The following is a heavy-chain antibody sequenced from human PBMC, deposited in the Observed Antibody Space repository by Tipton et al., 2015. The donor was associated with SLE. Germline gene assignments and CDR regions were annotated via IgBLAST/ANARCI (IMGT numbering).Heavy chain of an antibody. CDR3: AGMGYSSSSNDY. D-gene: IGHD6-6*01. V-gene: IGHV4-61*02. Sequence: LRLSCTVSGGSISSGSYYWSWIRQPAGKGLEWIGRIYTSGSTNYNPSLKSRVTTSVDTSKNQFSLKLSSVTAADTAVYYCAGMGYSSSSNDYWGQGTLVTVSS. CDR2: IYTSGST. J-gene: IGHJ4*02. CDR1: GGSISSGSYY.